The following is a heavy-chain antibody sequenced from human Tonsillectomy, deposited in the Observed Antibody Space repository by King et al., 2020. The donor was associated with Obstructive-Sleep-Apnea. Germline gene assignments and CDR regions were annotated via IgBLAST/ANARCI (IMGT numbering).Heavy chain of an antibody. CDR2: ISAYNGNT. D-gene: IGHD5-18*01. V-gene: IGHV1-18*01. Sequence: QLVQSGAEVKKPGASVKVSCKASGYTFTSYGISWVRQAPGQGLEWMGWISAYNGNTNYAQKLQGRVTMTTDTSTSTAYMELRSLRSDDTAVYYCARDLVDTAMVTEDSMFDYWGQGTLVTVSS. CDR3: ARDLVDTAMVTEDSMFDY. CDR1: GYTFTSYG. J-gene: IGHJ4*02.